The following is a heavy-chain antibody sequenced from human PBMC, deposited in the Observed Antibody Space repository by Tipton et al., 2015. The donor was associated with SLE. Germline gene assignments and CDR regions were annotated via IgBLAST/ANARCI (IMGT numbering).Heavy chain of an antibody. V-gene: IGHV4-38-2*02. J-gene: IGHJ4*02. D-gene: IGHD1-26*01. CDR2: IHHSGST. Sequence: GLVKPSETMSLTCSVSGVSISSHYWAWIRQPPGKGLEWIATIHHSGSTYYNPSLKSRVTISRDTSKNQFSLKLTSLTAADTAVYYCARGGAFNYWGQGTLVTVSS. CDR1: GVSISSHY. CDR3: ARGGAFNY.